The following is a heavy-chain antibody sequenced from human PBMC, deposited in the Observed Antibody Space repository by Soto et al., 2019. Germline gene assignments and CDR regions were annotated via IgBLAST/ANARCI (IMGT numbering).Heavy chain of an antibody. D-gene: IGHD6-19*01. Sequence: KASETLSLTCTVSGGSVSSGSYYWSRIRQPPGKGLEWIGYIYYSGSTNYNPSLKSRVTISVDTSKNQFSLKLSSVTAADTAVYYCARVDSSGWYDFDYWDQGTLVTVSS. CDR3: ARVDSSGWYDFDY. CDR2: IYYSGST. J-gene: IGHJ4*02. CDR1: GGSVSSGSYY. V-gene: IGHV4-61*01.